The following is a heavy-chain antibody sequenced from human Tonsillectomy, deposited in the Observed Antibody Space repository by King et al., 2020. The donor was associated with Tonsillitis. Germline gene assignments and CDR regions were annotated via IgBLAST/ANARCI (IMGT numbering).Heavy chain of an antibody. J-gene: IGHJ4*02. V-gene: IGHV3-23*04. Sequence: VQLVGSGGGLVQPGGSLRLSCAASGFTFSSYAMSWGRPAPGEGLEWGSSISASGGSTYYADSGKGRVTISRDNSKNTLYLQMNSLGAEDTAVYFCAKAFETAITAAGTISPLDYWGQGTLVTVSS. D-gene: IGHD6-13*01. CDR3: AKAFETAITAAGTISPLDY. CDR2: ISASGGST. CDR1: GFTFSSYA.